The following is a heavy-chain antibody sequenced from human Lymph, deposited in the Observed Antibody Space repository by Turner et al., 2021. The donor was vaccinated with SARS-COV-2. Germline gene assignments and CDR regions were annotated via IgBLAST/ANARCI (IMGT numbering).Heavy chain of an antibody. V-gene: IGHV3-23*01. CDR1: GFTFSSYA. CDR3: AKDPNWYVLSAVDY. Sequence: EVQLLESGGGLVQPGGSLRLSCAASGFTFSSYAMSWVRQAPGKGLEWVSAISGSGGSTYYADSVKGRFTISRENSKNTLYLQMNSLRAEDTAVYYCAKDPNWYVLSAVDYWGQGTLGTGSS. CDR2: ISGSGGST. D-gene: IGHD1-1*01. J-gene: IGHJ4*02.